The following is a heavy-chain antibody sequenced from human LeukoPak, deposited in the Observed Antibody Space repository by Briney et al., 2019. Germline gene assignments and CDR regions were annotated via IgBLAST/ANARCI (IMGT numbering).Heavy chain of an antibody. V-gene: IGHV1-18*01. D-gene: IGHD6-13*01. J-gene: IGHJ4*02. CDR3: ARETPLCSSCPNFDY. CDR1: GYTFTSYG. CDR2: ISAYNGNT. Sequence: ASVKVSCKASGYTFTSYGISWVRQAPGQGLEWMGWISAYNGNTNYAQKLQGRVTMTTDTSTSTAYMELRSLRSDDTAVYYCARETPLCSSCPNFDYWGQGTLVTVSS.